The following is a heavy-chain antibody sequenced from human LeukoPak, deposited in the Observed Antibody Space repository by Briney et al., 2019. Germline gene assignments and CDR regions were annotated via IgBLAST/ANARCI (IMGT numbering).Heavy chain of an antibody. CDR3: ARDYSSRYSSGWDHFDY. CDR1: GFTFNRYW. CDR2: IKQDGSEK. D-gene: IGHD6-19*01. V-gene: IGHV3-7*05. Sequence: GESLRLSCTASGFTFNRYWMSWVRQAPGKGLEWVANIKQDGSEKYYVDSVKGRFTISRDNAKNSLYLQMNSLRAEDTAVYYCARDYSSRYSSGWDHFDYWGQGTLVTVSS. J-gene: IGHJ4*02.